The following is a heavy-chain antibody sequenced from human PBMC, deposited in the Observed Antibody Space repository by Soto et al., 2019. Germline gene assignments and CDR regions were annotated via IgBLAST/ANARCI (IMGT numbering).Heavy chain of an antibody. CDR3: ESMAGSSSSGGWFDP. CDR2: IYHSGST. D-gene: IGHD6-6*01. Sequence: TSETLSLTCAVSGYSISSGYYWGWIRQPPGKGLEWIGSIYHSGSTYYNPSLKSRVTISVDTSKNQFSLKLSSVTAADTAVYYCESMAGSSSSGGWFDPWGQGTLVTVSS. V-gene: IGHV4-38-2*01. J-gene: IGHJ5*02. CDR1: GYSISSGYY.